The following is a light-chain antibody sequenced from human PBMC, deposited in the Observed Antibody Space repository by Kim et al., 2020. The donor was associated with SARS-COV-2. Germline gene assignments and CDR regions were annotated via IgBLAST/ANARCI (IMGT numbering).Light chain of an antibody. Sequence: QSALTQPASVSGSPGQSITISCTGTSSDVGGYHSVSWYQQHPGETPKLIIYDVTKRPSGVSDRFSGSKSGNTASLTISGLQTEDESDYYCSSFTNRYTYVFGTGTKVTVL. CDR2: DVT. J-gene: IGLJ1*01. V-gene: IGLV2-14*03. CDR1: SSDVGGYHS. CDR3: SSFTNRYTYV.